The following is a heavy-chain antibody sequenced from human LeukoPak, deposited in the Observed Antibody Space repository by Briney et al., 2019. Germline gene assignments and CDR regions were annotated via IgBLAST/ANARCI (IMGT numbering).Heavy chain of an antibody. CDR1: GGTFSSYA. CDR3: ARDAED. CDR2: INPSGGST. V-gene: IGHV1-46*01. J-gene: IGHJ4*02. Sequence: ASVKVSCKASGGTFSSYAISWVRQAPGQGLEWMGIINPSGGSTSYAQKFQGRVTMTRDTSTSTVYMELSSLRSEDTAVYYCARDAEDWGQGTLVTVSS.